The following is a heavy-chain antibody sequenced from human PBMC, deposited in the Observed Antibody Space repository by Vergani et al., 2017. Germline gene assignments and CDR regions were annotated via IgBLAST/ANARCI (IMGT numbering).Heavy chain of an antibody. J-gene: IGHJ6*03. Sequence: VQLVEWGGGVVQPGGSLRLSCTASGFIFSSHSMHWVRQAPGKGLEWVSAISGSGGSTYYADSVKGRFTISRDNSKNTLYLQMNSLRAEDTAVYYCAKASSYYYYYYMDVWGKGTTVTVSS. V-gene: IGHV3-23*04. CDR3: AKASSYYYYYYMDV. CDR2: ISGSGGST. CDR1: GFIFSSHS.